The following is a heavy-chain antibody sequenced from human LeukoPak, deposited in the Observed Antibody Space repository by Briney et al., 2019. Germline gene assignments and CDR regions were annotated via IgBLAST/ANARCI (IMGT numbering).Heavy chain of an antibody. CDR2: ISSNGGST. D-gene: IGHD3-10*01. J-gene: IGHJ4*02. Sequence: GGTLRLFCSASAFTFSSCSLHWVRQAPGKGLEYVLAISSNGGSTYYADSVKGRFTISRDNSKNTLYLQMSSLRAEDTAVYYCVKDSAMVRGVIIPYYFDYWGQGTLVTVSS. V-gene: IGHV3-64D*06. CDR1: AFTFSSCS. CDR3: VKDSAMVRGVIIPYYFDY.